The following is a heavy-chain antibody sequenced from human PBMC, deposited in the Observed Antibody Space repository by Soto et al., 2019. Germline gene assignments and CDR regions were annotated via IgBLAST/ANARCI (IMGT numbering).Heavy chain of an antibody. Sequence: PSETLSLTCSVSGGSISSSPYYWGWIRQPPGKGLEWIGGLDYSGGTYYNPSLRRRLTISVDTSKNQFSVKLSSVTAADTAVYYCARLEHYYSSGFYSPQPIWGQGTMVTVSS. D-gene: IGHD3-10*01. CDR2: LDYSGGT. V-gene: IGHV4-39*01. J-gene: IGHJ3*02. CDR1: GGSISSSPYY. CDR3: ARLEHYYSSGFYSPQPI.